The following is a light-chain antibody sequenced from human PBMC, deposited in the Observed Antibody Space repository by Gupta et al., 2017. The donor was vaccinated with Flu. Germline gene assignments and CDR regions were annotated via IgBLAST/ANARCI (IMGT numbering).Light chain of an antibody. CDR2: AAS. CDR1: QSVSNY. J-gene: IGKJ2*01. Sequence: DIQMTQSPSSLSASVGDRVTITCRASQSVSNYLHWYQKKAGQAPKLLISAASSFQSGVPSPFSGCGSETDFTLTIIRLQPEDFATYSCQQSLTSPYTFGQGTRLEI. CDR3: QQSLTSPYT. V-gene: IGKV1-39*01.